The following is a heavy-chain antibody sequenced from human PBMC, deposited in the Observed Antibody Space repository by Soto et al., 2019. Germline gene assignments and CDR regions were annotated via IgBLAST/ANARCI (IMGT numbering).Heavy chain of an antibody. J-gene: IGHJ6*02. D-gene: IGHD3-22*01. V-gene: IGHV4-61*01. Sequence: PSETLSLTCNVSGDSVNTGSTCWSWIRQPPGKGLEWIGHVSGLGSRYYNPSLKSRATISADASKNQFSLRLTSVTAADTAVYYCARDKYYYDSSGYYPDYYYYGMDVWGQGTTVTVSS. CDR2: VSGLGSR. CDR3: ARDKYYYDSSGYYPDYYYYGMDV. CDR1: GDSVNTGSTC.